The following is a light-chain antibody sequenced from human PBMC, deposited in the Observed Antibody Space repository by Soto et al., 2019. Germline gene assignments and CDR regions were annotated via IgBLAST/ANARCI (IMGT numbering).Light chain of an antibody. CDR1: QSVTSY. Sequence: TQAPATLSLSPGERATLSCRASQSVTSYLAWYQQRPGQAPRLLINDESRRATGIPDRFSGSGSGTDFTLTISRLEPEDFAVYYCQQYGSSGTFGQGTKVDIK. CDR3: QQYGSSGT. J-gene: IGKJ1*01. V-gene: IGKV3-20*01. CDR2: DES.